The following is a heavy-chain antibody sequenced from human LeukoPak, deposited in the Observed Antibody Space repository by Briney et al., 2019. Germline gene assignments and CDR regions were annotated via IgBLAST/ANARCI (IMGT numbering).Heavy chain of an antibody. J-gene: IGHJ3*02. CDR1: GFTVSSNY. CDR2: IYSGGST. V-gene: IGHV3-53*04. CDR3: ARVLAGSGAGAFDI. Sequence: GGSLRLSCAASGFTVSSNYMSWVRQAPGKGLEWVSVIYSGGSTYYADSVKGRFTISRHNSKNTLYLQMNSLRAEDTAVYYCARVLAGSGAGAFDIWGQGTMVPVSS. D-gene: IGHD6-19*01.